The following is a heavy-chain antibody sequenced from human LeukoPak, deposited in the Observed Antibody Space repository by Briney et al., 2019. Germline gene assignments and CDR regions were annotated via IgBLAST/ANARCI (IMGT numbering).Heavy chain of an antibody. CDR2: INHSGST. V-gene: IGHV4-34*01. D-gene: IGHD2-2*01. CDR3: ARLAAYCSSTSCYRSVSLGYYYYMDV. Sequence: PSETLSLTCAVYGGSFSGYYWSWIRQPPGKGLEWIGEINHSGSTNYNPSLKSRVTISVDTSKNQFSLKLSSVTAADTAVYYCARLAAYCSSTSCYRSVSLGYYYYMDVWGKGTTVTISS. CDR1: GGSFSGYY. J-gene: IGHJ6*03.